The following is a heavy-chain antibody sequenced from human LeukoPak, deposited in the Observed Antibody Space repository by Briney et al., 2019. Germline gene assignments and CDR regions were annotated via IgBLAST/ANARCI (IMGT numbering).Heavy chain of an antibody. CDR2: ISAYNGNT. V-gene: IGHV1-18*01. Sequence: ASVKVSCKASGYTFTSYGISWVRQAPGQGLEWMGWISAYNGNTNYAQKLQGRVTMTTDTSTSTAYMELRSLRSDDTAVYYCARDVGDSSGYYITGDDYWGQGTLVAVSS. CDR3: ARDVGDSSGYYITGDDY. J-gene: IGHJ4*02. D-gene: IGHD3-22*01. CDR1: GYTFTSYG.